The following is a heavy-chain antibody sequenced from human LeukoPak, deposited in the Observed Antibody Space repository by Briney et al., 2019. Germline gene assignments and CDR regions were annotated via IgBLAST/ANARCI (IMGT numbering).Heavy chain of an antibody. V-gene: IGHV4-39*01. D-gene: IGHD7-27*01. CDR1: GGSISSSSYY. CDR3: ARLIDGDSGDLYYYYYMDV. J-gene: IGHJ6*03. CDR2: IYYSGST. Sequence: PSETLSLTCTVSGGSISSSSYYWGWIRQPPGKGLEWIGSIYYSGSTYYNPSLKSRVTISVDTSKNQFSLKLSSVTAADTAVYYCARLIDGDSGDLYYYYYMDVWGKGTTVTVSS.